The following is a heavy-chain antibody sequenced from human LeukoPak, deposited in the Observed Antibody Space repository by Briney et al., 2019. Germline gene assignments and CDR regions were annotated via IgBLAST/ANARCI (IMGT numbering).Heavy chain of an antibody. CDR2: ISYDGNNK. J-gene: IGHJ4*02. CDR1: GFTFSDYY. D-gene: IGHD1-26*01. Sequence: GGSLRLSCAASGFTFSDYYMSWIRQAPGKGLEWVAVISYDGNNKYYADSVKGRFTISRDNSKNTLYLQMNSLRAEDTAVYYCARDGGSGSRLDYWGQGTLVTVSS. CDR3: ARDGGSGSRLDY. V-gene: IGHV3-30-3*01.